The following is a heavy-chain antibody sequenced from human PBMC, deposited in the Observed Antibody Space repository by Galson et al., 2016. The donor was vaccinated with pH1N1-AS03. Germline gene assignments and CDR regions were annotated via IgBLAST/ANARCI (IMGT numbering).Heavy chain of an antibody. CDR2: VSHDGNT. CDR3: ARMRVVAASATSGYYYFDF. J-gene: IGHJ4*02. V-gene: IGHV4-59*08. CDR1: GGSITTDY. D-gene: IGHD5-12*01. Sequence: LSLTCSVSGGSITTDYWNWIRQPPGKGLEWIGYVSHDGNTNYNPSLYSRVTMSVDTSKNQFSLKLNSVSAADTAVYYCARMRVVAASATSGYYYFDFWGQGALVTVSS.